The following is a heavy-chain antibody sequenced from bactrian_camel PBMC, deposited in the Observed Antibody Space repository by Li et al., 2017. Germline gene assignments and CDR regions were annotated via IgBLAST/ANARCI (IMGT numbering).Heavy chain of an antibody. CDR1: GYTSGTYC. D-gene: IGHD2*01. V-gene: IGHV3S53*01. CDR3: AAEEFRCCSGGGYCYGIVVDYGY. Sequence: HVQLVESGGGSVQAGGSLRLSCSASGYTSGTYCMGWYRQAPGKQREGIAHMDSFGNPTYAASVKGRFTISKDSAEGTLHLQMNDLRPADTAMYYCAAEEFRCCSGGGYCYGIVVDYGYRTQGTQVTVS. CDR2: MDSFGNP. J-gene: IGHJ4*01.